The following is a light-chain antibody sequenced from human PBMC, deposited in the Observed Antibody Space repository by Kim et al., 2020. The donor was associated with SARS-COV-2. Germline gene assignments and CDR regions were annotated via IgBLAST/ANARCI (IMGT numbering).Light chain of an antibody. CDR3: QAWDTRTLSVI. V-gene: IGLV3-1*01. CDR1: NLGEKF. J-gene: IGLJ2*01. CDR2: HDA. Sequence: SYELTQPPSVSVSPGQTASIPCSGDNLGEKFVSWYRQRPGQSPVLVIYHDAKRPSGIPERLSGSNSGNTATLTISETQAMDEADYYCQAWDTRTLSVIFGGGTQLTVL.